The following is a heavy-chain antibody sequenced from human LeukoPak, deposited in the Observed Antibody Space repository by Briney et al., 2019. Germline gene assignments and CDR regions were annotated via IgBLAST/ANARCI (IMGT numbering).Heavy chain of an antibody. CDR2: IDWDDDK. Sequence: SGPALVKPTQTLTLTCTFSGFSLSTNGMSVTWVRQPPGKALEWLARIDWDDDKYYSASLKTRLTISKDTSKNQGVLTMTNMDPVDTATYYCARCIAATGTVDYWGQGALVTVSS. CDR1: GFSLSTNGMS. D-gene: IGHD6-13*01. J-gene: IGHJ4*02. CDR3: ARCIAATGTVDY. V-gene: IGHV2-70*11.